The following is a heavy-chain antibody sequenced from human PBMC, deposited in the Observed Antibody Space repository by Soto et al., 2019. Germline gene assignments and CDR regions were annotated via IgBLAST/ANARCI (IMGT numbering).Heavy chain of an antibody. Sequence: EMQLLESGGDLVQPGGSLRLSCAASGFTFSSYAMTWVRQAPGKGLEYVSAISGSGVTTYYTDCMRGRFTLSRDNSRNTLYLLMNSLGAEDTAVYYCAIERDVIGLVDAFDIWGQGTMVTFSS. CDR3: AIERDVIGLVDAFDI. CDR2: ISGSGVTT. CDR1: GFTFSSYA. V-gene: IGHV3-23*01. J-gene: IGHJ3*02. D-gene: IGHD2-8*02.